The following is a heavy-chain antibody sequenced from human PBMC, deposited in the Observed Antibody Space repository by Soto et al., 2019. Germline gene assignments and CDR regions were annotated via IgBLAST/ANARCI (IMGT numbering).Heavy chain of an antibody. J-gene: IGHJ4*02. D-gene: IGHD1-1*01. V-gene: IGHV1-2*04. Sequence: ASVKVSCKASGFTFTGYYIHWIRQAPGQGLEWMGWVSPKSGGTNIAQRFQGSVSMSRDTSSSTASMELNRPTSDDTAVYYCARAESAVVTGFDSWGQGTPVTVAS. CDR1: GFTFTGYY. CDR2: VSPKSGGT. CDR3: ARAESAVVTGFDS.